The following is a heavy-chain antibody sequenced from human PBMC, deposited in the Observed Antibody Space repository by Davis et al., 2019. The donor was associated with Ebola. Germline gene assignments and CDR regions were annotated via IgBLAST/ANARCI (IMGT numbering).Heavy chain of an antibody. J-gene: IGHJ4*02. CDR1: GGSISSYY. V-gene: IGHV4-59*01. D-gene: IGHD5-12*01. CDR3: ARGPGGSGYSGYDFDY. Sequence: MPSDTLSLTCTVSGGSISSYYWSWIRQPPGKGLEWIGYIYYSGSTNYNPSLKSRVTISVDTSKNQFSLKLSSVTAADTAVYYCARGPGGSGYSGYDFDYWGQGTLVTVSS. CDR2: IYYSGST.